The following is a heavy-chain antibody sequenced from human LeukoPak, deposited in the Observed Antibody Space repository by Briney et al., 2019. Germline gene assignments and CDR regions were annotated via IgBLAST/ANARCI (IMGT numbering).Heavy chain of an antibody. CDR1: GFTFSSYE. V-gene: IGHV3-48*03. Sequence: GGSLGLSCAASGFTFSSYEMNWVRQAPGKGLEWVSYITGSGSNKYYADSVKGRFTISRDNAKNSLYLEMNSLRVEDTAVYYCARDRSGWYRWFDPWGQGTLVTVSS. CDR3: ARDRSGWYRWFDP. J-gene: IGHJ5*02. CDR2: ITGSGSNK. D-gene: IGHD6-19*01.